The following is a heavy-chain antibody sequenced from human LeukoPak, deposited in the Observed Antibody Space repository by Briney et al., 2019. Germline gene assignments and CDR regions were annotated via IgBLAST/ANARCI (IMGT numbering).Heavy chain of an antibody. CDR2: LKCKSEGGPT. J-gene: IGHJ3*02. Sequence: GGPLRLSCAACGFTFSNAWMSWVREAPGKGVEWVGRLKCKSEGGPTDLAAPVKGSFTISRDDSKNTLYLQMNSLKTEDTAVYYCTTDLEWELPTDDAFDIWGQGTMVTVSS. CDR3: TTDLEWELPTDDAFDI. D-gene: IGHD1-26*01. CDR1: GFTFSNAW. V-gene: IGHV3-15*01.